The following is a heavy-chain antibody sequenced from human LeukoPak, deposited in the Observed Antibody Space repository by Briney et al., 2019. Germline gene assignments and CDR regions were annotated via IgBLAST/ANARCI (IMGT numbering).Heavy chain of an antibody. J-gene: IGHJ6*02. Sequence: GGSLRLSCAASGFTFSSYGMHWVRQAPGKGLEWVAVISYDGSNKYYADSVKGRFTISRDNSKNTLYLQMNSLRAEDTAVYYCAKDGYDSSGYPTLYYYYGMDVWGQGTTVTVSS. V-gene: IGHV3-30*18. CDR2: ISYDGSNK. CDR3: AKDGYDSSGYPTLYYYYGMDV. CDR1: GFTFSSYG. D-gene: IGHD3-22*01.